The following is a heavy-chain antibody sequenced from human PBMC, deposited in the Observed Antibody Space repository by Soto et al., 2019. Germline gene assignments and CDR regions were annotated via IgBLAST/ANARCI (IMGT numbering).Heavy chain of an antibody. D-gene: IGHD6-19*01. CDR3: AGDDYSDSSRREYHYPIDV. CDR1: GGTFSSYA. CDR2: VIPIFGTA. Sequence: QVQLVQSGAGVQKPGASVKVSCKASGGTFSSYAISWVRQAPGQGHGWMGGVIPIFGTANYAQKFQGRVTITADDSTSTAFMELGSLRSEGNDLYHSAGDDYSDSSRREYHYPIDVRGQGTTV. J-gene: IGHJ6*01. V-gene: IGHV1-69*01.